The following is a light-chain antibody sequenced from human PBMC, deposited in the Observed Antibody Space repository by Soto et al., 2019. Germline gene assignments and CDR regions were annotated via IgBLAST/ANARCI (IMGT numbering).Light chain of an antibody. J-gene: IGKJ2*01. Sequence: DIVLTQSPGTLSLSPGERATLSCRASQSISSSYLAWYQQTPGQAPRLLIYGASSRATGIPDRFSGSGSGADFTLTISRLEPEDFAVYYCQQYGSSPPYTFGQGTQLEIK. CDR1: QSISSSY. CDR3: QQYGSSPPYT. CDR2: GAS. V-gene: IGKV3-20*01.